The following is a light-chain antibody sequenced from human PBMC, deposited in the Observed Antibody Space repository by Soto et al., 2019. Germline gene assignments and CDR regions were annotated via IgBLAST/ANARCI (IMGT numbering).Light chain of an antibody. J-gene: IGKJ4*01. V-gene: IGKV1-9*01. CDR1: QDISSY. CDR3: EQPNSYLLT. Sequence: IQLTQSPSSLSASVGDRVTITCRASQDISSYLAWYQQKPGKAPKLLIYAPSTLQSGVPSRFSGSGSGTESTLPSSSLQPEDFATYYCEQPNSYLLTLGGGTKVEI. CDR2: APS.